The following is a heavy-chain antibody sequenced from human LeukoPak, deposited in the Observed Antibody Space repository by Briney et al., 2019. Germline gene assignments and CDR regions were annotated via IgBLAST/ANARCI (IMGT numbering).Heavy chain of an antibody. V-gene: IGHV3-48*04. CDR2: ISSSSSTI. J-gene: IGHJ4*02. D-gene: IGHD1-20*01. Sequence: PGGSLRLSCAASGFTFSSYSMNWVRQAPGKGLEWVSYISSSSSTIYYADSVKGRFTISRDNAKNSLYLQMNSLRAEDTAVYYCARDGIRVTITGTMFDYWGQGTLVTVSS. CDR1: GFTFSSYS. CDR3: ARDGIRVTITGTMFDY.